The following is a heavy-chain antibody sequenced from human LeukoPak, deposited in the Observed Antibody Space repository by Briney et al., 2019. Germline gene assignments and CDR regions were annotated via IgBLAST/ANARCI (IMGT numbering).Heavy chain of an antibody. J-gene: IGHJ4*02. CDR2: VSGGGHNT. V-gene: IGHV3-23*01. Sequence: GGSLRLSCVASGFTFSSYAMSWVRQAPGKGLEWVSVVSGGGHNTYYADSVMGRFTMSRDNSKRTVYLQMNSLRAEDTAVYYCAKDRSSWYYPFDSWGQGTLVTVSS. CDR3: AKDRSSWYYPFDS. CDR1: GFTFSSYA. D-gene: IGHD3-3*01.